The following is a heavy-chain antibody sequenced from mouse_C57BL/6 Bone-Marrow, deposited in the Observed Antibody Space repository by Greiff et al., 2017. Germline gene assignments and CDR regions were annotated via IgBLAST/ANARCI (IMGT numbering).Heavy chain of an antibody. Sequence: VQLQQSDAELVKPGASVKISCKVSGYTFTDHTIHWMKQRPEQGLEWIGYIYPRDGSTKYNEKFKGKATLTADKSSSTAYMQLNSLTSEDSAVYFCASYEDLITPWFAYWGQGTLVTVSA. D-gene: IGHD1-1*01. CDR1: GYTFTDHT. J-gene: IGHJ3*01. CDR3: ASYEDLITPWFAY. V-gene: IGHV1-78*01. CDR2: IYPRDGST.